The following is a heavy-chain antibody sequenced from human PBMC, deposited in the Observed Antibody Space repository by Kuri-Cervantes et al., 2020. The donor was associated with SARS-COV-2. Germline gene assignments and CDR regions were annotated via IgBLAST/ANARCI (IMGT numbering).Heavy chain of an antibody. J-gene: IGHJ4*02. Sequence: SGPTLVKPTQTLTLTCTFSGFSLTTSGVSVGWIRQPPGKGLEWIGNIYYSGSTCYSPSLKSRVTISMDTSKDQFSLKLSSVTAADTAVYYCARVLRTASFDFWGQGTLVTVSS. V-gene: IGHV4-39*01. CDR3: ARVLRTASFDF. CDR2: IYYSGST. D-gene: IGHD3-16*01. CDR1: GFSLTTSGVS.